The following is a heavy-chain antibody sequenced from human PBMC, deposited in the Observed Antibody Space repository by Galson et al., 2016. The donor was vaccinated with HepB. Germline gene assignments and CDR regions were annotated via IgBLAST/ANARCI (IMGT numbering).Heavy chain of an antibody. D-gene: IGHD4-17*01. Sequence: SLRLSCAASGFSFARYWMTWVRQAPGKGLEWVANMNGDGSRKNSVGSVKGRFTISRDNNRNTLYLQMSDLRADDSALYYCVRVQYIGEGFDYWGQGDLVTVSP. CDR1: GFSFARYW. CDR3: VRVQYIGEGFDY. CDR2: MNGDGSRK. J-gene: IGHJ4*02. V-gene: IGHV3-7*01.